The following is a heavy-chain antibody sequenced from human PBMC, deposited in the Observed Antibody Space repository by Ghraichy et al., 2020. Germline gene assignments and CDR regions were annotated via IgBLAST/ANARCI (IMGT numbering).Heavy chain of an antibody. V-gene: IGHV3-23*01. CDR3: AKVVSWRYFDL. CDR2: TSGGGGST. CDR1: GFTFSSYA. Sequence: GGSLRLSCAASGFTFSSYAMTWVRQAPGKGLEWVSATSGGGGSTYYADSVKGRFTISRDNSKNTLYLQMNSLRAEDTAVYSCAKVVSWRYFDLWGRGTLVTVSP. D-gene: IGHD5/OR15-5a*01. J-gene: IGHJ2*01.